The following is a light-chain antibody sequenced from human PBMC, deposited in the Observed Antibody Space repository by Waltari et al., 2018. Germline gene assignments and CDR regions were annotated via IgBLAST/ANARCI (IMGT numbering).Light chain of an antibody. J-gene: IGLJ2*01. CDR3: STYAGSTVI. Sequence: QSALTQPPSASGSPGQSVTISCTGASSDVGDYNYVSWYQPHPGKAPKLMIYDVSKRPSGVPDRFSGSKSGNTASLTVSGLQAEDEADYYCSTYAGSTVIFGGGTKVTVL. CDR1: SSDVGDYNY. V-gene: IGLV2-8*01. CDR2: DVS.